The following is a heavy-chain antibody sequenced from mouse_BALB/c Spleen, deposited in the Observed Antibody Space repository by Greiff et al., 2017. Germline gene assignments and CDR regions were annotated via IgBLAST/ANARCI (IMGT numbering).Heavy chain of an antibody. V-gene: IGHV5-17*02. CDR2: ISSGSSTI. CDR1: GFTFSSFG. D-gene: IGHD1-1*01. CDR3: ARGGVVATLFDY. Sequence: DVQLVESGGGLVQPGGSRKLSCAASGFTFSSFGMHWVRQAPEKGLEWVAYISSGSSTIYYADTVKGRFTISRDNPKNTLFLQMTSLRSEDTAMYYCARGGVVATLFDYWGQGTTLTVSS. J-gene: IGHJ2*01.